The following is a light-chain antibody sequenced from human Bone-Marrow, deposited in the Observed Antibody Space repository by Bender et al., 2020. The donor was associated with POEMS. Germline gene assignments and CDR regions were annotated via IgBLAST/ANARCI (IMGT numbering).Light chain of an antibody. CDR1: SSNFGSNT. J-gene: IGLJ6*01. V-gene: IGLV1-44*01. CDR2: SNN. Sequence: GTPGQRVTISCSGSSSNFGSNTVNWYQQFPGTAPKLLMYSNNQRTSGVPDRFSGSKSGTSASLAISGLQSEDEADYYCAAWDDSLNGWVFGSGTKVTVL. CDR3: AAWDDSLNGWV.